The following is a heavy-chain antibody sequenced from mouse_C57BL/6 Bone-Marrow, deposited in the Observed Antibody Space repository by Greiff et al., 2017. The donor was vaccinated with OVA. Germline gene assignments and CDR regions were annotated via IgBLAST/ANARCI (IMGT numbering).Heavy chain of an antibody. CDR1: GYTFTSYG. CDR2: IYPRSGNT. V-gene: IGHV1-81*01. Sequence: VKLVESGAELARPGASVKLSCKASGYTFTSYGISWVKQRTGQGLEWIGEIYPRSGNTYYNEKFKGKATLTADKSSSTAYMELRSLTSEETAVYCCARRGMITCYYNYWGQGTTRTGSS. J-gene: IGHJ2*01. D-gene: IGHD2-4*01. CDR3: ARRGMITCYYNY.